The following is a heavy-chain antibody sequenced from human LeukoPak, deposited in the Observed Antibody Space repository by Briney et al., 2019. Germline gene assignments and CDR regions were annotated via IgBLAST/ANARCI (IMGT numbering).Heavy chain of an antibody. J-gene: IGHJ5*02. CDR2: INPNSGGT. D-gene: IGHD4-11*01. Sequence: ASVTVTCKASGYTFTGHHMHWVRQAPGQGLEWMGWINPNSGGTNYAQKFQGRVTMTRDTSISTAYMELSSLRSDDTAVYYCARCHDYTYWLDPWGQGTLVTVSS. CDR3: ARCHDYTYWLDP. V-gene: IGHV1-2*02. CDR1: GYTFTGHH.